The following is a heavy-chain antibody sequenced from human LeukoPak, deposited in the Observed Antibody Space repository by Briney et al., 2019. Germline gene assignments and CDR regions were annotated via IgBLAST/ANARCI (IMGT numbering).Heavy chain of an antibody. CDR2: IYHSGST. CDR1: GGSISSSNW. CDR3: ARHVPGYGYHPTFDY. V-gene: IGHV4-4*02. Sequence: PSGTLSLTCAVSGGSISSSNWWSWVRQPPGKGLEWIGEIYHSGSTNYNPSLKSRVTISVDKSKNQFSLKLSSVTAADTAVYYCARHVPGYGYHPTFDYWGQGTLVTVSS. D-gene: IGHD5-18*01. J-gene: IGHJ4*02.